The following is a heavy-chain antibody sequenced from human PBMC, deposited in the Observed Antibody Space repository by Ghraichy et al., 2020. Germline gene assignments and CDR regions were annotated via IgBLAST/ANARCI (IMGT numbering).Heavy chain of an antibody. CDR2: ISSSSSTI. D-gene: IGHD5-18*01. CDR1: GFTFSIYS. Sequence: GGSLRLSCAASGFTFSIYSMNWVRQAPGKGLEWVSYISSSSSTIYYADSVKGRFTISRDNAKNSLYLQMNSLRAEDTAVYYCARRSSYGSGGFGYWGQGTLVTVSS. V-gene: IGHV3-48*01. J-gene: IGHJ4*02. CDR3: ARRSSYGSGGFGY.